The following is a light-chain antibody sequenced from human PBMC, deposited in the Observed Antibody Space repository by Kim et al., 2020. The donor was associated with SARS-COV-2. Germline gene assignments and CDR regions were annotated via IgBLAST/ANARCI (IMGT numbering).Light chain of an antibody. CDR2: GVS. J-gene: IGKJ1*01. V-gene: IGKV3-20*01. Sequence: EIVLTQSPGTLSLSPGERATLSCRASQSVGTTYLAWYQQKPGQSPRLLIQGVSSRATGIPDRFRGSGSGTDFTLTISRLEPEDFAVYYCQQYHSPPWTFGQGTKVDIK. CDR3: QQYHSPPWT. CDR1: QSVGTTY.